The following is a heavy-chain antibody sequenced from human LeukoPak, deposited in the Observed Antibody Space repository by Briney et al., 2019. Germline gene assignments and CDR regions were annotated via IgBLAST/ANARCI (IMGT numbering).Heavy chain of an antibody. CDR1: GYSISSGYY. V-gene: IGHV4-38-2*02. J-gene: IGHJ5*02. D-gene: IGHD2-15*01. CDR3: ARDTDYCSGGSCYSDWFDP. Sequence: SETLSLTCTVSGYSISSGYYWGWIRQPPGKGLEWIGSIYYSGSTYYNPSLKSRVTISVDTSKNQFSLKLSSVTAADTAVYYCARDTDYCSGGSCYSDWFDPWGQGTLVTVSS. CDR2: IYYSGST.